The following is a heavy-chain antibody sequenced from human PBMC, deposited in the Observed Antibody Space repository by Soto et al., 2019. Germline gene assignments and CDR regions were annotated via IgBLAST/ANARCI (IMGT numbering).Heavy chain of an antibody. CDR1: GGSISSDYYS. V-gene: IGHV4-30-2*01. D-gene: IGHD3-16*01. CDR3: ARLNRLRNDAFDI. J-gene: IGHJ3*02. CDR2: IYHGGST. Sequence: QVQLQESGSGLVKPSETLSLTCAVSGGSISSDYYSWSWIRQPPGKDLEWIGYIYHGGSTYYNPSLRSRVTLSVDASKNHFSLRLTSVTAADKAVYSCARLNRLRNDAFDIWGQGTLVAVSS.